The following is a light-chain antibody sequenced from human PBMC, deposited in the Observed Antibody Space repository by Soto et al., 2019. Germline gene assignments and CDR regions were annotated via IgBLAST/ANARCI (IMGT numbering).Light chain of an antibody. CDR2: YDS. CDR3: QVWDTSTFHPI. V-gene: IGLV3-21*04. J-gene: IGLJ2*01. CDR1: NIGTKS. Sequence: SYELTQSPSVSVAPGRTARVACEGNNIGTKSVHWYQQRPGQAPVVVVYYDSDRPSGIPERFSGSNSGNTATLTISSVEAGDDADYYCQVWDTSTFHPIFGGGTKLTVL.